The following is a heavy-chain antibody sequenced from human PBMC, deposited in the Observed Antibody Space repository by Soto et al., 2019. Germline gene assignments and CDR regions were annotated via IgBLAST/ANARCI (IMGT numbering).Heavy chain of an antibody. CDR2: ISADNSNT. J-gene: IGHJ6*02. V-gene: IGHV1-18*01. Sequence: QAQLVQSGAEVKKPGASVKVSCKASGYTFYSHSISWVRQAPGQGLEWMGRISADNSNTKDAQKCRGRGTMTTDTSTSTVYMELRNLRSDDTAVYDWARCIQQDYDYGTDVWGQGTTVTVSS. CDR3: ARCIQQDYDYGTDV. CDR1: GYTFYSHS. D-gene: IGHD5-18*01.